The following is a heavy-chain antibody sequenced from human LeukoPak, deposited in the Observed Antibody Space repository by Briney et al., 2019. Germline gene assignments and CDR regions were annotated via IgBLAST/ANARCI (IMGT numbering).Heavy chain of an antibody. Sequence: SETLSLTCTVSGGSISSYYWSWIRQPPGKGLEWIGYIYYSGSTNYNPSLKSRVTISVDTSKNQFSLKLSSVTAADTAVYYCARRGYCSGTSCYIFDYWGQETLVTVSS. V-gene: IGHV4-59*08. D-gene: IGHD2-2*02. CDR2: IYYSGST. J-gene: IGHJ4*02. CDR3: ARRGYCSGTSCYIFDY. CDR1: GGSISSYY.